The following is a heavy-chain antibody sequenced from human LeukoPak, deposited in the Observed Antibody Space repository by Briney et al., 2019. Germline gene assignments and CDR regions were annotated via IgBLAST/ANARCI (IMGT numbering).Heavy chain of an antibody. D-gene: IGHD3-22*01. CDR3: ARGPYSYDSSGAFDI. V-gene: IGHV4-39*07. CDR1: GGSISSSSYY. J-gene: IGHJ3*02. CDR2: IYYSGST. Sequence: SETLSLTCTVSGGSISSSSYYWGWIRQPPGKGLEWIGSIYYSGSTYYSPSLKSRVTISVDTSKNQFSLQLNSVTPEDTAVYFCARGPYSYDSSGAFDIWGQGTMVTVSS.